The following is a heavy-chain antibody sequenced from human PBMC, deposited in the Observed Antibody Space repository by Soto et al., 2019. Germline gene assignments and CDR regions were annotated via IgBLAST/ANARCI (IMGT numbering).Heavy chain of an antibody. CDR3: AKVDFANWFFDL. CDR2: NSGSGATT. CDR1: GLTFNDYA. V-gene: IGHV3-23*01. Sequence: EVQLLESGGGLVHPGGSLRLSCAASGLTFNDYAMSWVRQAPGKGLEWVSANSGSGATTYYADSVKGRFTISRDNSRDTLHLEMKSPRAEDTAIYYCAKVDFANWFFDLWGRGTLVTVSS. J-gene: IGHJ2*01.